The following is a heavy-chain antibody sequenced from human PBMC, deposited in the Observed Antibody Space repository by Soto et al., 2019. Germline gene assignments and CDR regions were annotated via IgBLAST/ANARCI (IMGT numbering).Heavy chain of an antibody. V-gene: IGHV3-23*01. CDR1: GFTFSAYA. CDR3: TKREYSYGPTPDL. Sequence: GGSLRLSCAASGFTFSAYAMSWVRQAPGKGLEWVSSISGSGGNTYYADSVKGRFTISRDNSKNTVYLQMNSLRVEDTAVYYCTKREYSYGPTPDLWGQGTLVTVSS. D-gene: IGHD5-18*01. CDR2: ISGSGGNT. J-gene: IGHJ4*02.